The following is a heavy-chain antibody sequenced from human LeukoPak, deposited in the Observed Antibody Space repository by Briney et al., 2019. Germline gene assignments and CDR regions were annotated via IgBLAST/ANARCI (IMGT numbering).Heavy chain of an antibody. CDR1: GDSIFSSTYY. CDR3: ARGYFDSGTYYNFDS. CDR2: IYSSGST. V-gene: IGHV4-39*01. J-gene: IGHJ4*02. D-gene: IGHD3-10*01. Sequence: SETLSLTCSVPGDSIFSSTYYWGWIRQPPGKGLEWIGSIYSSGSTYYNPSLKSRVTVSVDTSKDQFSLKLSSVTASDTAVYFCARGYFDSGTYYNFDSWGQGTLVTVSS.